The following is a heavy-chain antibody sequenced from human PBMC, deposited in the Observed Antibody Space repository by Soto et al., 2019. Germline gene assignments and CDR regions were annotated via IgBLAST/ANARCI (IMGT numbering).Heavy chain of an antibody. J-gene: IGHJ4*02. V-gene: IGHV3-23*01. D-gene: IGHD2-21*01. CDR1: GFTFSRYA. Sequence: EVHLLESGGGLVQPGGSLRLSCAASGFTFSRYALNWVRQAPGKGLEWVAEISGSGTSTYYAASVKGRFIISSGSSKNTFYLRMNCLRAEDTAMYYCARSLSALFSLGDFNYWGQGALVTVSS. CDR2: ISGSGTST. CDR3: ARSLSALFSLGDFNY.